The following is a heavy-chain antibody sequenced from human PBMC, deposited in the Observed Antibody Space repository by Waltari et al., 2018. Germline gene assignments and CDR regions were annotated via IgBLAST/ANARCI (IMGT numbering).Heavy chain of an antibody. CDR3: ARVVSEEVVAATLFHNWFDP. CDR1: GGTFSSYA. CDR2: IIPIVGTA. D-gene: IGHD2-15*01. J-gene: IGHJ5*02. Sequence: QVQLVQSGAEVKKPGSSVKVSCKASGGTFSSYAISWVRQAPGKGREWMGGIIPIVGTANYAQKFQGRVTMTADESTSTAYMELSSLRSEDTAVYYCARVVSEEVVAATLFHNWFDPWGQGTLVTVSS. V-gene: IGHV1-69*01.